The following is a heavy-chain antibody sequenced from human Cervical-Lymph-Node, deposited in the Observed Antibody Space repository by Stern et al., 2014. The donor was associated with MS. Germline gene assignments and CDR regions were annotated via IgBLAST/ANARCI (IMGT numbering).Heavy chain of an antibody. J-gene: IGHJ4*02. CDR2: ISSDGNTK. CDR3: ARDGRPV. Sequence: VQLVESGGGVVQPGRSQGLSCAASGFTFSAYAMHWVRQAPGKGLEWVAIISSDGNTKSYADSVKGRFTISRDNSKNTLFLQMNSLKIEDTAVYYCARDGRPVWGQGTLVAVSS. V-gene: IGHV3-30-3*01. CDR1: GFTFSAYA.